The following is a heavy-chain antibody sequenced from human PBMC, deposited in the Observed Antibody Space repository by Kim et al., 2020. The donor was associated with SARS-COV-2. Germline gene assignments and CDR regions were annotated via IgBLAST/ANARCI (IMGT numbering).Heavy chain of an antibody. CDR2: ISSSSSYI. V-gene: IGHV3-21*01. Sequence: GGSLRLSCAASGFTFSSYSMNWVRQAPGKGLEWVSSISSSSSYIYYADSVKGRFTISRDNAKNSLYLQMNSLRAEDTAVYYCASPDHGTDSDYYYYGMDVWGQGTTVTVSS. CDR3: ASPDHGTDSDYYYYGMDV. D-gene: IGHD1-7*01. CDR1: GFTFSSYS. J-gene: IGHJ6*02.